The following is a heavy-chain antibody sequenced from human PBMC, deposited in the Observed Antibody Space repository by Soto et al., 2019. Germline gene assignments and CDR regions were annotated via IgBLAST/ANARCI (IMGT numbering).Heavy chain of an antibody. J-gene: IGHJ4*02. CDR2: ISAYNGNT. D-gene: IGHD3-9*01. V-gene: IGHV1-18*01. CDR1: GYTFTSYG. Sequence: GASVKVSCKASGYTFTSYGISWVRQAPGQGLEWMGWISAYNGNTNYAQKLQGRVTMTTDTSTSTAYMELRSLRSDDTAVYYCVRFWPPPFSDALTDYTDAFHYWGQGTLVTVSS. CDR3: VRFWPPPFSDALTDYTDAFHY.